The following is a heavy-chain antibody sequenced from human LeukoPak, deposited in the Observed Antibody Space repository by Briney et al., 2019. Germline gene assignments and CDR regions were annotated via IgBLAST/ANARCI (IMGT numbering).Heavy chain of an antibody. CDR3: AREGVKQRGYSYGD. CDR1: GGSISSADSY. V-gene: IGHV4-30-4*01. CDR2: TSYSGGT. J-gene: IGHJ4*02. D-gene: IGHD5-18*01. Sequence: SQTLSLTCTVSGGSISSADSYWSWIRQPPGKGLEWIGYTSYSGGTYYNPSLKSRVTISLDTSENQFSLNLSSVTAADTAVYYCAREGVKQRGYSYGDWGQGTLVTVSS.